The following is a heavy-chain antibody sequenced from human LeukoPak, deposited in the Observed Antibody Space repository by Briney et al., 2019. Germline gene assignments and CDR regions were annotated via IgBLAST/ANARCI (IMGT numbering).Heavy chain of an antibody. V-gene: IGHV1-46*01. CDR3: ARGLIVVVTAIGGVGYYGMDV. CDR2: INPSGGST. D-gene: IGHD2-21*02. CDR1: GYTFTSYY. Sequence: ASVKVSCKASGYTFTSYYMHWVRQAPGQGLEWMGIINPSGGSTSYAQKFQGRVTMTRDTSTSTVYMELSSLRSEDTAVYYCARGLIVVVTAIGGVGYYGMDVWGQGTTVTVSS. J-gene: IGHJ6*02.